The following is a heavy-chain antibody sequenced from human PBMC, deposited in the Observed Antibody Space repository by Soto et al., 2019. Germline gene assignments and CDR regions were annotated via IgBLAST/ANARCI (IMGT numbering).Heavy chain of an antibody. CDR1: GGSISSPDHH. CDR3: ASAQHEAAQHYYYYYGMDV. V-gene: IGHV4-30-4*01. D-gene: IGHD6-6*01. CDR2: IYYSAST. J-gene: IGHJ6*02. Sequence: SETLSLTCTVSGGSISSPDHHWTWIRQSPGKGLEWIGAIYYSASTYYNPSLVSRIRISVDTSKNQFSLRLTSVTAADTAVYFCASAQHEAAQHYYYYYGMDVWGQGTTVTVSS.